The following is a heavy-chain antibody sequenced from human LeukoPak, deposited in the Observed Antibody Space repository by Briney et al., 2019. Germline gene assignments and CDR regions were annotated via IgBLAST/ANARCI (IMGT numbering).Heavy chain of an antibody. Sequence: GGSLRLSCAASAFSLNAYNMNWVRQAPGKGLEWVSSISYTGTYIYYADSVKGRFTISRDNSKNTLYLQMNSLRAEDTAVYYCARDLTRSIFDYWGQGTLVTVSS. CDR2: ISYTGTYI. CDR1: AFSLNAYN. D-gene: IGHD6-6*01. J-gene: IGHJ4*02. CDR3: ARDLTRSIFDY. V-gene: IGHV3-21*01.